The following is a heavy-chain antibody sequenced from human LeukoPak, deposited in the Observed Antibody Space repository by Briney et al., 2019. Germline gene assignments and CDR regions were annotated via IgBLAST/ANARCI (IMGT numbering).Heavy chain of an antibody. V-gene: IGHV3-48*03. CDR2: ISVSGGTI. D-gene: IGHD3-3*01. CDR1: GFTFSNYK. CDR3: ARGDGGYYYGMDV. Sequence: GGSLRLSCAASGFTFSNYKMNWVPQAPGKGLEWVSYISVSGGTIKYADSVKGRFTISRDNAKNSLYLHLNSLRVEDTAFYYGARGDGGYYYGMDVWGQGTTVTVSS. J-gene: IGHJ6*02.